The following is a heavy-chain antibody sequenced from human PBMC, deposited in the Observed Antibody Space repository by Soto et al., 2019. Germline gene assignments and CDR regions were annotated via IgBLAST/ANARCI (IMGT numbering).Heavy chain of an antibody. CDR2: IYHSGST. CDR1: GGSISSGGYS. V-gene: IGHV4-30-2*01. J-gene: IGHJ4*02. CDR3: ARARVAAAGTLPFFDY. D-gene: IGHD6-13*01. Sequence: QLQLQESGSGLVKPSQTLSLTCAVSGGSISSGGYSWSWIRQPPGKGLEWIGYIYHSGSTYYNPYLKSRVTISVDRSKNQFSLKLSSVTAADTAVYYCARARVAAAGTLPFFDYWGQGTLVTVSS.